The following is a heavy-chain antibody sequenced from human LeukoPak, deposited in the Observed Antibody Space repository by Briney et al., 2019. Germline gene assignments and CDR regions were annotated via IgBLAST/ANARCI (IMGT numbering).Heavy chain of an antibody. Sequence: SQTLSLTCAISGDSVSSNSAAWNWIRQSPSRGLEWLGWTYYKSKWYNEYEVSVKSRITTNPDTSKNQFSLQLNSVTPDDTAVYYCKRDICACDKWGKGKMVTVSS. CDR3: KRDICACDK. D-gene: IGHD3-3*02. V-gene: IGHV6-1*01. CDR1: GDSVSSNSAA. J-gene: IGHJ3*02. CDR2: TYYKSKWYN.